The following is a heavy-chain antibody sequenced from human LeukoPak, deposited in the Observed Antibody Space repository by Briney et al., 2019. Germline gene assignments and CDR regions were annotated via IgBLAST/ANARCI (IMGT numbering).Heavy chain of an antibody. D-gene: IGHD3-16*01. CDR2: IYYTGST. V-gene: IGHV4-39*01. CDR3: ARRLVSAWDFDY. J-gene: IGHJ4*02. CDR1: GDSISNSNYY. Sequence: PSETLSLTCTVSGDSISNSNYYWGWFRQPPGKGLEWIGSIYYTGSTHYNPSLKSRVTISVDTSKNQFSLKLSSVTAADTAVFYCARRLVSAWDFDYWGQGTLVTVSS.